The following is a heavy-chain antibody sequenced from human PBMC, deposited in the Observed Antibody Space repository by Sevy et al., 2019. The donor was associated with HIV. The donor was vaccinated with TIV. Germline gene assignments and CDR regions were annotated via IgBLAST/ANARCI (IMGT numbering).Heavy chain of an antibody. J-gene: IGHJ6*02. CDR2: ISYDGNYR. V-gene: IGHV3-30*18. CDR1: GFTFSTYD. Sequence: GSLRLSCVASGFTFSTYDIHWVRQAPGKGLEWVAIISYDGNYREYADSVRGRFSMSRDNSKNTVYLQMNGLSIEDTAVYYCAKNRPPGGSYFSRHAMDVWGRGTTVTVSS. CDR3: AKNRPPGGSYFSRHAMDV. D-gene: IGHD3-16*01.